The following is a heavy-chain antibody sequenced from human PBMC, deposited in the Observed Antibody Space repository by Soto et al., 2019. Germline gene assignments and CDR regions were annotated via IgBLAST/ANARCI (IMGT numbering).Heavy chain of an antibody. V-gene: IGHV3-7*01. J-gene: IGHJ4*02. CDR2: IKQDGSEK. Sequence: TGGSLRLSCAASGFTFSSYWMSWVRQAPGKGLEWVANIKQDGSEKYYVDSVKGRFTISRDNAKNSLYLQMNSLRAEDTAVYYCARNRGGYGDYVVFDYWGQGTLVTVSS. D-gene: IGHD4-17*01. CDR1: GFTFSSYW. CDR3: ARNRGGYGDYVVFDY.